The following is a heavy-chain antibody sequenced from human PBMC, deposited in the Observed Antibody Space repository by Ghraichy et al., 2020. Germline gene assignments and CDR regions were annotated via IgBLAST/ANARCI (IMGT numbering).Heavy chain of an antibody. CDR3: ARYWGSGSYALES. Sequence: SQTLSLTCTVSGGSFSAYDWTWIRQSPGKGLEWIGEINEGGRTNYNPSLKSRVTISVDTSKNQFSLKMSSVTAADTALYYCARYWGSGSYALESWGQGTLVTVSS. V-gene: IGHV4-34*01. CDR2: INEGGRT. D-gene: IGHD3-10*01. J-gene: IGHJ4*02. CDR1: GGSFSAYD.